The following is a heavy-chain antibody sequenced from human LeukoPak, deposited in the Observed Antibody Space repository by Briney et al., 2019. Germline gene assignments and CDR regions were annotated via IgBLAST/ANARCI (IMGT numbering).Heavy chain of an antibody. CDR3: AKDGGGYDTSGYYYGDY. Sequence: GGSLRLSCAASGFTFSSYGMHWVRQAPGKGLEWVSSISNSGRSTYYADSVKGRFTISRENSKNTLYLQMNSLRAEDTAVYYCAKDGGGYDTSGYYYGDYWGQGTLVTVSS. D-gene: IGHD3-22*01. V-gene: IGHV3-23*01. CDR2: ISNSGRST. CDR1: GFTFSSYG. J-gene: IGHJ4*02.